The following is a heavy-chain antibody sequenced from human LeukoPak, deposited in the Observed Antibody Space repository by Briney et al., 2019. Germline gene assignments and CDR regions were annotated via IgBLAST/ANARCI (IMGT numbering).Heavy chain of an antibody. CDR1: GGSISSSTYY. V-gene: IGHV4-39*02. Sequence: PSETLSLTCTVSGGSISSSTYYWAWIRQSPGKGLEWIGSITYSGSTYYNPSLESRVTISVDTSKNQFSLRLISVTAVDTAVYYCARDQEGRYYFDYWGQGTLVTVSS. D-gene: IGHD4-17*01. CDR3: ARDQEGRYYFDY. J-gene: IGHJ4*02. CDR2: ITYSGST.